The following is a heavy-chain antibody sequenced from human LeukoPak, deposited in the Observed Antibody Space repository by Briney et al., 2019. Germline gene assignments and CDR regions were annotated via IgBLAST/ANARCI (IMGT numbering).Heavy chain of an antibody. Sequence: SETLSLTCTVSGVSISSYYWSWIRQPPGKGLEWIGYIFYSGSSNYNPSLKSRVTISVDTSKNQFSLKLSSVTAADTAVYYCARSSRYYYGSGSLFDYWGQGTLVTVSS. CDR3: ARSSRYYYGSGSLFDY. CDR2: IFYSGSS. D-gene: IGHD3-10*01. V-gene: IGHV4-59*01. J-gene: IGHJ4*02. CDR1: GVSISSYY.